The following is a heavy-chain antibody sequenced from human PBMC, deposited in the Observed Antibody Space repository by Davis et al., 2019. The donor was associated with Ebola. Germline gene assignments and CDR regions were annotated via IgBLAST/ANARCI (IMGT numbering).Heavy chain of an antibody. Sequence: SETLSLTCIVSGGYISSYYWSWILQPAGKGLEWIGRIYTRGSTSYNPSLKSRVTISVDTSKNQFSLKLSSVTAADTAVYYCARLLWFGEFYYYYYYMDVWGKGTTVTVSS. CDR2: IYTRGST. D-gene: IGHD3-10*01. CDR1: GGYISSYY. CDR3: ARLLWFGEFYYYYYYMDV. V-gene: IGHV4-4*07. J-gene: IGHJ6*03.